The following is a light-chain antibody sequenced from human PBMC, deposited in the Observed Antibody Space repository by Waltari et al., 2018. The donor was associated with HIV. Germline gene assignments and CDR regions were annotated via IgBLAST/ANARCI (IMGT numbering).Light chain of an antibody. Sequence: YELTQPHSVSVSPGQTASITCSGDQLGDKFPCWYQQKPGPSPFLLIYQENKPPSGVPDRFPGSHSGNPATPTLRGTQTLDEGDYYCPAWDFNSNVFGPGTKVTVL. CDR3: PAWDFNSNV. CDR2: QEN. J-gene: IGLJ1*01. V-gene: IGLV3-1*01. CDR1: QLGDKF.